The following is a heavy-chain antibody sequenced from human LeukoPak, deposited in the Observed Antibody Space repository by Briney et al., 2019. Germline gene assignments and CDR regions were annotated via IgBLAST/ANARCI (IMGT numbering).Heavy chain of an antibody. CDR3: ARDGYNSHFDY. J-gene: IGHJ4*02. CDR2: ISYDGSNK. Sequence: PGRSLRLSCAASGFTFSSYAMHWVRQAPGKGLEWVAVISYDGSNKYYADSVKGRFTISRDNSKNTLYLQMNSLRAEDTAVYYCARDGYNSHFDYWGQGTLVTVSS. CDR1: GFTFSSYA. D-gene: IGHD5-24*01. V-gene: IGHV3-30*04.